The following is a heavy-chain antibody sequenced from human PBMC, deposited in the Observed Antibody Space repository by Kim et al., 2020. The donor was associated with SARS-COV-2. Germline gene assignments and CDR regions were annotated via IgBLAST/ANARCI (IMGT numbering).Heavy chain of an antibody. Sequence: SETLSLTCTVSGFSINSGYYWGWIRQSPGKGLEWIGSMYHTGITYSNPSLKSRVTISVDTSKNQFSLKLTSVTAADTAIYYCARGGVDLPFDYWGQGTLV. V-gene: IGHV4-38-2*02. J-gene: IGHJ4*02. CDR2: MYHTGIT. CDR1: GFSINSGYY. CDR3: ARGGVDLPFDY. D-gene: IGHD2-21*02.